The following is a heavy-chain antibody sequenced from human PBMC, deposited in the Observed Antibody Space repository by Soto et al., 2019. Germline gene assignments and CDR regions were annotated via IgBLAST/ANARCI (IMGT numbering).Heavy chain of an antibody. CDR1: GFNFSLYS. V-gene: IGHV3-48*02. CDR2: ISRSSTGR. Sequence: EVQLVESGGGLVQPGGSLRLSCAASGFNFSLYSMSWVRQAPGKGLEWVSYISRSSTGRHYAVAVKGRFTISRDDATNSMHLQMNNLRDGDTAVYYCARAVTWGLDVWGQGTTVSISS. CDR3: ARAVTWGLDV. J-gene: IGHJ6*02. D-gene: IGHD3-10*01.